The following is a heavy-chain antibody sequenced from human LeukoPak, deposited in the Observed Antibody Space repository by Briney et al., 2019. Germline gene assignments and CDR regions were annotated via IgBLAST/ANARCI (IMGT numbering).Heavy chain of an antibody. Sequence: GGSLRLSCAASGFTFSGYWMTWVRQAPGKGLEWVANIKQDGSEKNYVDSVKGRFTISRDNAKNSLYLQMNGLRAEDTAVYYCAREVVYYDVKSYFDYWGQGTLVTVSS. CDR3: AREVVYYDVKSYFDY. CDR2: IKQDGSEK. D-gene: IGHD3-22*01. CDR1: GFTFSGYW. J-gene: IGHJ4*02. V-gene: IGHV3-7*01.